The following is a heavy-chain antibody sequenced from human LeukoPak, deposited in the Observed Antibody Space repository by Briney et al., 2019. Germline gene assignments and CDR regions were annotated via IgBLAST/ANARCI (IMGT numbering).Heavy chain of an antibody. V-gene: IGHV3-21*01. Sequence: GGSLRLSCAASGFTFSSYSMNWVRQAPGKGLEWVSSISSSSSYIYYADSVKGRFTISRDNAKNSLYLQMNSLRAEDTAVYYCARAQKVNSWYMYYFDYWGQGTLVPVSS. CDR3: ARAQKVNSWYMYYFDY. CDR2: ISSSSSYI. CDR1: GFTFSSYS. D-gene: IGHD6-13*01. J-gene: IGHJ4*02.